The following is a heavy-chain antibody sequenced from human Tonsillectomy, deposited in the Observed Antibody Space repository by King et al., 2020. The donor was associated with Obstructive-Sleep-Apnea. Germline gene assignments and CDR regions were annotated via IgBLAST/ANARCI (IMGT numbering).Heavy chain of an antibody. CDR2: MKHDEGNK. D-gene: IGHD6-13*01. Sequence: HVQLVESGGGVVQPGGSLRLSCAASGFTFRNYGMHWVRQAPGKGLEWVAFMKHDEGNKHYADSVKGRFTISRDNSKNTLFLHMSSLRAEDTAVYSCAKDYSSWYNYYAMDVWGQGTTVTVSS. J-gene: IGHJ6*02. V-gene: IGHV3-30*02. CDR3: AKDYSSWYNYYAMDV. CDR1: GFTFRNYG.